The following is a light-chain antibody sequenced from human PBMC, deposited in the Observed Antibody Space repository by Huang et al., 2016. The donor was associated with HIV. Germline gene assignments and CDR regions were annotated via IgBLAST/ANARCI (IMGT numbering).Light chain of an antibody. J-gene: IGKJ2*01. CDR2: GAS. V-gene: IGKV3-20*01. CDR3: QQYGGSPRT. CDR1: QSVTNNY. Sequence: ETVLTQSPGTLSLSPGERATLSCRASQSVTNNYLAWYQQKPGQAPRLVIYGASSRATGIPDRFSGSGSGTDFTLTISRLEPDDFVAYYCQQYGGSPRTFGQGTKLEIK.